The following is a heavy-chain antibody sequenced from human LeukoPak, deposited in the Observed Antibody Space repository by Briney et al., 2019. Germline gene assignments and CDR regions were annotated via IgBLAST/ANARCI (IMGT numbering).Heavy chain of an antibody. Sequence: GGSLRLSCAASGFTVSSNYMSWVRQAPGKGLEWVSVIYSGGSTYYADSVKGRFTISRDNSKNTLYLQMNSLRAEDTAVYYCANTKGYCSSTSCYRNAFDIWGQGTMVTVSS. CDR1: GFTVSSNY. CDR2: IYSGGST. D-gene: IGHD2-2*02. CDR3: ANTKGYCSSTSCYRNAFDI. J-gene: IGHJ3*02. V-gene: IGHV3-53*05.